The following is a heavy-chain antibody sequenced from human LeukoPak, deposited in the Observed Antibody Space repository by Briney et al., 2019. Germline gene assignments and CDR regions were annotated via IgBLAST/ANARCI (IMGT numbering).Heavy chain of an antibody. Sequence: SETLSLTCAVSGVSFNDYYWSWVRQTPGKGLEWIGEINHSGYTNDSPSLRCRVTLSIDTSRKQFSLNLRSVTVADSGIYYCTRMTTGHDYWGQGTLVTVSS. CDR3: TRMTTGHDY. D-gene: IGHD4-17*01. V-gene: IGHV4-34*01. CDR1: GVSFNDYY. CDR2: INHSGYT. J-gene: IGHJ4*02.